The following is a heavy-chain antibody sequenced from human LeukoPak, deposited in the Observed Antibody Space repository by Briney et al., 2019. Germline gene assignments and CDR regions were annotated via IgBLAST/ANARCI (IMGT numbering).Heavy chain of an antibody. CDR2: INRDGSTT. CDR3: TRDQEGDVGAISYYYGLDV. V-gene: IGHV3-74*01. D-gene: IGHD1-26*01. J-gene: IGHJ6*02. Sequence: GGSLRLSCEASGLTFSSNWMQWVRQAPGKGLVWVSRINRDGSTTDSADSVKGRVTISRDNAQNTLYLQMNSQRAEDTAVYYCTRDQEGDVGAISYYYGLDVWGHGTTVTVSS. CDR1: GLTFSSNW.